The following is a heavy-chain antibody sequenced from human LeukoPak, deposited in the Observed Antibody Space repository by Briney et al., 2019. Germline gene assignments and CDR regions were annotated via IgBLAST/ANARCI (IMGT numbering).Heavy chain of an antibody. J-gene: IGHJ4*02. CDR2: IYYSGSA. CDR3: ARVGMPMVPDY. D-gene: IGHD3-10*01. Sequence: SETLSLTCAVSGGSMSSASYSWGWIRQPPGKGLEWIGYIYYSGSAYYNPSLKSRVTMSVDTSENQFSLKLSSVTAADTAVYYCARVGMPMVPDYWGPGTLVTVSS. V-gene: IGHV4-30-4*07. CDR1: GGSMSSASYS.